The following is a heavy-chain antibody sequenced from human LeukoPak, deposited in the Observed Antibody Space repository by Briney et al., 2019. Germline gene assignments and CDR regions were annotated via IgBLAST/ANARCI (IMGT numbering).Heavy chain of an antibody. CDR1: GFTFSSYW. D-gene: IGHD1-26*01. V-gene: IGHV3-7*01. Sequence: PGGSLRLSCAASGFTFSSYWMSWVRQAPGKGLEWVANIKQDGSEKYYVDSVKGRFTISRDNAKNSLYLQMNSLRAEDTAVYYCARDPSGRFYYYYYMDVWGKGTTVTVSS. CDR2: IKQDGSEK. J-gene: IGHJ6*03. CDR3: ARDPSGRFYYYYYMDV.